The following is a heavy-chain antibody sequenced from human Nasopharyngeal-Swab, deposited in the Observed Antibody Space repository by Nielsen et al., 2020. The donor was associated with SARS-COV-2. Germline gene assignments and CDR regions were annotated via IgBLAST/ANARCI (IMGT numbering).Heavy chain of an antibody. J-gene: IGHJ4*02. CDR2: LSYDGSNT. Sequence: WIRQPPGKGLEWVAVLSYDGSNTSSAASVTFRFTISRDNSKNTLYLQMNSLRAEDTAVYYCARGPFSIAGPGCGYWGQGTLVTVSS. V-gene: IGHV3-30-3*01. CDR3: ARGPFSIAGPGCGY. D-gene: IGHD6-6*01.